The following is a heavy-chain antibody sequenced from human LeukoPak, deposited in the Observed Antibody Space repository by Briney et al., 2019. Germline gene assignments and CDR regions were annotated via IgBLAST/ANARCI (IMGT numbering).Heavy chain of an antibody. CDR1: GFAFSTYS. D-gene: IGHD3-22*01. CDR3: TKHITTDATTPFYYGMGV. Sequence: GGSLRLSCAASGFAFSTYSMNWVRQPPGKGLKWVASISLNSAAIYYADSVKGRFTISRDNAKNSLHLQMDSLRAEDTAVYYCTKHITTDATTPFYYGMGVWGQGTTVTVSS. CDR2: ISLNSAAI. V-gene: IGHV3-21*01. J-gene: IGHJ6*02.